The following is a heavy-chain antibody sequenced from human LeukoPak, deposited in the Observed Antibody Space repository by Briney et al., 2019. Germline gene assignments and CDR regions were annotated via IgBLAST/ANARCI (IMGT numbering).Heavy chain of an antibody. D-gene: IGHD1-7*01. CDR2: LKVAGDT. Sequence: PGGSLRLSCAASGFTLSKHDVHWVRQVPGKGLVWISALKVAGDTYHSDSEKCRFTVSRDNARNSVHLQMTSLRAGDTAGYHCTREPDVWGTWYFDLWGRGTQVTVSS. CDR1: GFTLSKHD. V-gene: IGHV3-13*01. J-gene: IGHJ2*01. CDR3: TREPDVWGTWYFDL.